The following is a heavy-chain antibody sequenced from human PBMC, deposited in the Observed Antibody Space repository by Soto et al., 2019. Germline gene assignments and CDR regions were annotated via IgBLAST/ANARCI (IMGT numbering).Heavy chain of an antibody. CDR2: IYHSGGT. D-gene: IGHD3-9*01. CDR1: HGSITSNW. Sequence: SETLSLTCAVSHGSITSNWWSWVRQPPGKGLEWIGEIYHSGGTNYNPSLKSRVTMSVDKSKNQFSLKLNSVTAADTAVYYCATYYDILPGYTFDYWGQGTLVTVSS. J-gene: IGHJ4*02. CDR3: ATYYDILPGYTFDY. V-gene: IGHV4-4*02.